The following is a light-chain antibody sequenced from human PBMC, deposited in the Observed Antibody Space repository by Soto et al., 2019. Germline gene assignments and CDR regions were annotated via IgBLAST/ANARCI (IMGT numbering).Light chain of an antibody. V-gene: IGLV2-14*01. CDR1: SSDVGGYNY. CDR2: DVS. Sequence: SVLTRAACVSGSPGQAISISCTGTSSDVGGYNYVSWYQQHPGKPPKLMIYDVSNRPSGVSNRFSGSKSGNTASLTISGLQAEDEADYYCSSYTSSSTYVFGTGTKVTV. CDR3: SSYTSSSTYV. J-gene: IGLJ1*01.